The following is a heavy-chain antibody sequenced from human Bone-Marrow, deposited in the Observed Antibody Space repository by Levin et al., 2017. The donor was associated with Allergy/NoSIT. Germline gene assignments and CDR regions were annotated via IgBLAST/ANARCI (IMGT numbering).Heavy chain of an antibody. D-gene: IGHD2-2*02. Sequence: SVKVSCKASGGTFSSYTISWVRQAPGQGLEWMGRIIPILGIANYAQKFQGRVTITADKSTSTAYMELSSLRSEDTAVYYCAREREYCSSTSCYTPIFDYWGQGTLVTVSS. J-gene: IGHJ4*02. CDR2: IIPILGIA. V-gene: IGHV1-69*04. CDR3: AREREYCSSTSCYTPIFDY. CDR1: GGTFSSYT.